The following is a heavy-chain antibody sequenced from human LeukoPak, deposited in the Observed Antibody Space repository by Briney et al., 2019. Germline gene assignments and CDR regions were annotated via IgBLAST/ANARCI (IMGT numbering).Heavy chain of an antibody. CDR3: SKQRSEVVVAATNY. CDR2: ISGGGDTT. D-gene: IGHD2-15*01. CDR1: GFIFSSYA. V-gene: IGHV3-23*01. J-gene: IGHJ4*02. Sequence: GGSLRLSCAASGFIFSSYAMTWVRQAPGKGLEWVSSISGGGDTTYYADSVRGRFTISRDNSKNTLSVQMNNLRAEDTAVYYCSKQRSEVVVAATNYWGQGTLVTVSS.